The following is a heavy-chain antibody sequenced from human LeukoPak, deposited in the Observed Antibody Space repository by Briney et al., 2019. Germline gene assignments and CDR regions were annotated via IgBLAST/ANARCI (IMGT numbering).Heavy chain of an antibody. CDR2: ISAYNGNT. CDR1: GYTFTSYG. Sequence: ASVKVSCKASGYTFTSYGISWVRQAPGQGLEWMGWISAYNGNTNYAQKLQGRVTMTTDTSTSTAYMELRSLRSDDTAVYYCARDLVSGYYGSGSYSYYFDYWGQGTLVTVSS. V-gene: IGHV1-18*01. D-gene: IGHD3-10*01. J-gene: IGHJ4*02. CDR3: ARDLVSGYYGSGSYSYYFDY.